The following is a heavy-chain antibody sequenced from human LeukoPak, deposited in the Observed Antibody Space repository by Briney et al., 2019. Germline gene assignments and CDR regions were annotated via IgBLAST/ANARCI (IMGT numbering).Heavy chain of an antibody. CDR2: ISSSSSYI. V-gene: IGHV3-21*01. CDR3: ARVPDYGGSSPYYYYYMDV. CDR1: GFTFSSYS. Sequence: GGSLRLSCAASGFTFSSYSMNWVRQAPGKGLEWVSSISSSSSYIYYADSVKGRFTISRDNAKNSLYLQMNSLRAEDTAVYYCARVPDYGGSSPYYYYYMDVWGKGTTVTVSS. D-gene: IGHD4-23*01. J-gene: IGHJ6*03.